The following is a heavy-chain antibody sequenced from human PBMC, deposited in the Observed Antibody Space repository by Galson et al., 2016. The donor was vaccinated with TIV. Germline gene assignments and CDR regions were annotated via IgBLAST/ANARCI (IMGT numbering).Heavy chain of an antibody. V-gene: IGHV1-8*01. CDR1: GYPFTNYD. J-gene: IGHJ6*02. Sequence: SVKVSCKASGYPFTNYDINWVRQTAGQGLEWLGWMHPDSGHTGYAQKFHGRVSMTRDTSISTAYMELRSLISEDTAVYYCARANLRISLFPGSGWSNLAGGLGFFMDVWGQGTTVTVSS. CDR3: ARANLRISLFPGSGWSNLAGGLGFFMDV. CDR2: MHPDSGHT. D-gene: IGHD6-19*01.